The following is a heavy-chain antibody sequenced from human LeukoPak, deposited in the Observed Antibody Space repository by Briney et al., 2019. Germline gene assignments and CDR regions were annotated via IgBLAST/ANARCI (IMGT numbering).Heavy chain of an antibody. CDR1: WLTDRINY. D-gene: IGHD3-22*01. Sequence: GGSLSLSCAASWLTDRINYMMCARQPPGKALEGGTDMYSGGSTYYADSVQGRFTISRDNYKNTLYLQLNSLRAEDTAVYYCASGFFYDSSGYYAHYWGQGTLVTVSS. V-gene: IGHV3-53*01. J-gene: IGHJ4*02. CDR3: ASGFFYDSSGYYAHY. CDR2: MYSGGST.